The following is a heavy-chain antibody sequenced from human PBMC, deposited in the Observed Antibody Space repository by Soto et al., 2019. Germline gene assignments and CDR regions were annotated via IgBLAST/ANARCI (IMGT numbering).Heavy chain of an antibody. D-gene: IGHD3-3*01. Sequence: QVQLQESGPGLVKPSETLSLTCTVSGGSISSYYWSWIRQPPGKGLECIGYIYYSGSTNYKPSLKSRATISVDTSKNQFSLKLSSVTAADTAVYYCARVTSGYRPPFEYWGQGTLVTVSS. CDR3: ARVTSGYRPPFEY. CDR1: GGSISSYY. V-gene: IGHV4-59*01. CDR2: IYYSGST. J-gene: IGHJ4*02.